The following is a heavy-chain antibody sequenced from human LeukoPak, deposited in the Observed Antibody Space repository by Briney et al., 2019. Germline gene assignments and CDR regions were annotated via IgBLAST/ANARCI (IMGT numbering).Heavy chain of an antibody. CDR1: GFTFSSFW. CDR2: IKRDGGDK. V-gene: IGHV3-7*05. D-gene: IGHD1-14*01. CDR3: ARYGTSGGYFDY. Sequence: PGGSLRLSCAASGFTFSSFWMSWVRQAPGKGLEWVANIKRDGGDKYYVDSVKGRFSISRDNAKNSLYLHMNSLRAEDTAVYYCARYGTSGGYFDYWGQGTLVTVSS. J-gene: IGHJ4*02.